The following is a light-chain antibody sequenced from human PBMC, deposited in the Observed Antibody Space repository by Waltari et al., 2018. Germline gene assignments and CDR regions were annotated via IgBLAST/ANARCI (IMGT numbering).Light chain of an antibody. V-gene: IGKV3-20*01. Sequence: RASQSLTKRYLAWYQQNPGHAPGLLIYGASSRAPGIRNRFSGSGSGTDFTLTISRLEPEDFAVYYCQQYGSSILYTFGQGTKLEIK. CDR1: QSLTKRY. J-gene: IGKJ2*01. CDR2: GAS. CDR3: QQYGSSILYT.